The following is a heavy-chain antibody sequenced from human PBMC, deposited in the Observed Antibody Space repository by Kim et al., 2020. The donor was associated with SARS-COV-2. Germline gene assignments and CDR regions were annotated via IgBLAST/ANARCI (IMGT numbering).Heavy chain of an antibody. CDR1: GYTFTGYY. V-gene: IGHV1-2*06. CDR3: ARDLTAVGATPWDYYYGTDL. J-gene: IGHJ6*02. CDR2: INPNSGGT. D-gene: IGHD1-26*01. Sequence: ASVKVSCKASGYTFTGYYMHWVRQAPGQEREWMGRINPNSGGTNYAQKFQGRVTMTRDTSISTAYMELSRLRSDDTAVYFCARDLTAVGATPWDYYYGTDLWGQETTVPVPS.